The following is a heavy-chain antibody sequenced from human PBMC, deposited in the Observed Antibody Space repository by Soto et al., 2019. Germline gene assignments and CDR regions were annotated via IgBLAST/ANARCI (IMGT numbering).Heavy chain of an antibody. CDR1: GFTFSSYA. CDR3: AKGLSTLRYFDWLDPVDY. CDR2: ISGSGGST. J-gene: IGHJ4*02. D-gene: IGHD3-9*01. Sequence: PGGSLRLSCAASGFTFSSYAMSWVRRAPGKGLEWVSAISGSGGSTYYADSVKGRFTISRDNSKNTLYLQMNSLRAEDTAVYYCAKGLSTLRYFDWLDPVDYWGQGTLVTVSS. V-gene: IGHV3-23*01.